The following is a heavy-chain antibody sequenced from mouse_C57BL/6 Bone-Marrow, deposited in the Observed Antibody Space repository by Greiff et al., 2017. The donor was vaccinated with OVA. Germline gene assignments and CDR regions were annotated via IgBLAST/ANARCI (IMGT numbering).Heavy chain of an antibody. J-gene: IGHJ2*01. CDR1: GFNIKDDY. CDR3: TTGPYYFDY. V-gene: IGHV14-4*01. Sequence: VQLQQSGAELVRPGASVKLSCTASGFNIKDDYMHWVKQRPEQGLEWIGWIDPENGDTEYASKFQGKATITADTSSNTAYLQLSSLTSEDTAVYYCTTGPYYFDYWGQGNTHTVSS. CDR2: IDPENGDT.